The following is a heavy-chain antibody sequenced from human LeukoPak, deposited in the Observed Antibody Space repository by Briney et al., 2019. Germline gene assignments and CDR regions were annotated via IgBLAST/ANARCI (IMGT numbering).Heavy chain of an antibody. D-gene: IGHD1-14*01. CDR2: IKQDGGEK. V-gene: IGHV3-7*01. Sequence: GGPLRLSCAASGFTFSTYWMSWVRQAPGKGLEWVANIKQDGGEKFYADSVKGRFTISRDNSKNSVYLQMNRLRVEDTAVYYCARSPDGFDYWGQGTLVTVSS. CDR1: GFTFSTYW. CDR3: ARSPDGFDY. J-gene: IGHJ4*02.